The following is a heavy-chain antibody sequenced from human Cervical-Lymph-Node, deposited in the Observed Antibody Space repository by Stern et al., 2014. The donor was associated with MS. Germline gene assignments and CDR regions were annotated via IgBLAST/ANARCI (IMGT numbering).Heavy chain of an antibody. CDR2: ISVSSSNI. D-gene: IGHD2-2*01. CDR1: GFTFSGYS. Sequence: EMQLVESGGGLVKPGGSLRLSCAASGFTFSGYSMNWVRQAPGKGLEWVSYISVSSSNIYYAQSVKGRFTISRDNAKNSLFLQMNSLRAEDTAVYYCARDYCSSTSCYNFDYWGQGTLVTVSS. V-gene: IGHV3-21*01. J-gene: IGHJ4*02. CDR3: ARDYCSSTSCYNFDY.